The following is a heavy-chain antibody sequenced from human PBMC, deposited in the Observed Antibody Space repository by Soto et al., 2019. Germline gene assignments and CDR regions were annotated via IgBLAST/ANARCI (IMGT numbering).Heavy chain of an antibody. D-gene: IGHD2-21*01. Sequence: NPSETLSLTCTVSGVSVSSTSHYWGWVRQPPGKGLEWIGNVYFRGSTYYNSSLKSRPTIFVATSKNQISLNLTSVTAADTAIYYCASLSREFCVFGVCTLRSAWFDSWGRGTLVTVSS. J-gene: IGHJ5*01. CDR2: VYFRGST. V-gene: IGHV4-39*01. CDR1: GVSVSSTSHY. CDR3: ASLSREFCVFGVCTLRSAWFDS.